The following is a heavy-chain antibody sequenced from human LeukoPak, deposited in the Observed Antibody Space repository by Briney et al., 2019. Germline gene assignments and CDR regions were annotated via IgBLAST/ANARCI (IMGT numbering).Heavy chain of an antibody. CDR2: IIPIFGTA. J-gene: IGHJ6*03. V-gene: IGHV1-69*06. CDR1: GGTFSSYA. Sequence: SVKVSCKAPGGTFSSYAISWVRQAPGQGLEWMGRIIPIFGTANYAQKFQGRVTITADKSTSTAYMELSSLRSEDTAVYYCARAHSSSWYYMDVWGKGTTVTVSS. D-gene: IGHD6-13*01. CDR3: ARAHSSSWYYMDV.